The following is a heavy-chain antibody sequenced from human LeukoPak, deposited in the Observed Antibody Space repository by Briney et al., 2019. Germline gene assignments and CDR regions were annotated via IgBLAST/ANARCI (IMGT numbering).Heavy chain of an antibody. V-gene: IGHV1-8*01. CDR3: ARVASAAGKGWFAP. CDR1: GYTFTSYD. Sequence: ASVKVSCKASGYTFTSYDINWVRQATGEGLEWMGWMNPNSGHTGYAQKFQGRVTMTRNTSISTAYMELSSLRSEDTAVYYCARVASAAGKGWFAPWGQGTLVTVSS. J-gene: IGHJ5*02. D-gene: IGHD6-13*01. CDR2: MNPNSGHT.